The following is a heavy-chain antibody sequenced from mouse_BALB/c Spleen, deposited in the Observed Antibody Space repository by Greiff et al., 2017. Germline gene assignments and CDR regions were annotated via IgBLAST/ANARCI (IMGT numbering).Heavy chain of an antibody. CDR1: GFTFSSYG. CDR3: ARESGYCWYFDF. CDR2: INSNGGST. D-gene: IGHD2-3*01. V-gene: IGHV5-6-3*01. J-gene: IGHJ1*01. Sequence: EVMLVESGGGLVQPGGSLKLSCAASGFTFSSYGMYWVRQTPDKRLELVGTINSNGGSTYYPDSVKGRFTISRDNANNTLYLQMSSLKSEDSAVYYCARESGYCWYFDFWGAGTTVTVSA.